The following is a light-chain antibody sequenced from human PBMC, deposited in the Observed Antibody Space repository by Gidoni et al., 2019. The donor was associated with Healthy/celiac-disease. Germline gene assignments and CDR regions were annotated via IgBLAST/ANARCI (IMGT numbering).Light chain of an antibody. CDR1: QSLLHSNGYNY. J-gene: IGKJ5*01. V-gene: IGKV2-28*01. CDR3: MQALQTPIT. CDR2: LGS. Sequence: DIVMTQSPLSLPVTPGEPASISCRSSQSLLHSNGYNYLDGYLQKTGRSQQLLIYLGSNRASGVPGRFSGGGSGAGFTLKISRVEAEDVGVYYCMQALQTPITFGQGTRLEIK.